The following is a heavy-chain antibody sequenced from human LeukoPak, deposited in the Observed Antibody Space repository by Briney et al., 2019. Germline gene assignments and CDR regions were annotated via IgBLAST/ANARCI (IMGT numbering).Heavy chain of an antibody. V-gene: IGHV1-69*04. CDR3: ARDDCSSTSCYMLSSGWYVVYNWFDP. D-gene: IGHD2-2*02. CDR1: GGTFSSYA. CDR2: IIPILGIA. Sequence: GASVKVSCKASGGTFSSYAISWVRQAPGQGLEWMGRIIPILGIANYAQKFQGRVTITADKSTSTAYMELSSLRSEDTAVYYCARDDCSSTSCYMLSSGWYVVYNWFDPWGQGTLVTVSS. J-gene: IGHJ5*02.